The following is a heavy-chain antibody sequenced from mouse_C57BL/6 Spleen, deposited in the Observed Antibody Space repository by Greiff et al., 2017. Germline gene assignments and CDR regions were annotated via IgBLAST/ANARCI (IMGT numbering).Heavy chain of an antibody. V-gene: IGHV1-69*01. CDR3: ARNGYDGGFAY. J-gene: IGHJ3*01. CDR2: IDPSDSYT. Sequence: QVQLKQPGAELVMPGASVKLSCKASGYTFTSYWMHWVKQRPGQGLEWIGEIDPSDSYTNYNQKFKGKSTLTVDKSSSTAYMQLSSLTSEDSAVYYCARNGYDGGFAYWGQGTLVTVSA. CDR1: GYTFTSYW. D-gene: IGHD2-14*01.